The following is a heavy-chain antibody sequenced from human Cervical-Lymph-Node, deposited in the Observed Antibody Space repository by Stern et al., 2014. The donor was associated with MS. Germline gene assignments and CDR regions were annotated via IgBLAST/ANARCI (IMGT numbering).Heavy chain of an antibody. Sequence: QVQLQESGPGLVKPSETLSLTCAVSGGSISSSDYYWGWIRQPPGKGLEWIGRIHESGSTFYNPSLKWRLPIPSNPPKNQFPRRLISVTAADTAMYYCARGLLWFGELKVNGFDPWGQGTLVTVSS. CDR1: GGSISSSDYY. CDR3: ARGLLWFGELKVNGFDP. CDR2: IHESGST. D-gene: IGHD3-10*01. J-gene: IGHJ5*02. V-gene: IGHV4-39*01.